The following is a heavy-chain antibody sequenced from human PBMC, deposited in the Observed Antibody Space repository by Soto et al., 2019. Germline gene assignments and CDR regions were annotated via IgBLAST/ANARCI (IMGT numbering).Heavy chain of an antibody. J-gene: IGHJ4*02. D-gene: IGHD1-1*01. CDR1: GGTFSNSA. V-gene: IGHV1-69*01. CDR2: SIPLFGTS. CDR3: AKPGEPTWVYFDS. Sequence: QVQAVPSGAGVKKPGSSVTVSCKASGGTFSNSAISWVRQAPGRGLEWMGGSIPLFGTSNYTRIFPGRVTMAADDSTSTAYMELSNLTSEDTAVYYCAKPGEPTWVYFDSRDQGTLVTDTS.